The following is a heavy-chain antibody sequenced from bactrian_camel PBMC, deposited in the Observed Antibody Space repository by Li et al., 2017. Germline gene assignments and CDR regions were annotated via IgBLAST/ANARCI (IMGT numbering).Heavy chain of an antibody. CDR1: RHHSRYC. D-gene: IGHD2*01. CDR3: VTDFHYTYCSRGYCYFPDGDFAS. CDR2: IESDGRT. J-gene: IGHJ6*01. Sequence: HVQLVESGGRLGAGWRVAETLLCSLWRHHSRYCMGWFRQIPDKEREGVAGIESDGRTSYADSVKGRFTISRDNAKNTLYLQMNSMSTEDTAVYYCVTDFHYTYCSRGYCYFPDGDFASWGQGTQVTVS. V-gene: IGHV3S9*01.